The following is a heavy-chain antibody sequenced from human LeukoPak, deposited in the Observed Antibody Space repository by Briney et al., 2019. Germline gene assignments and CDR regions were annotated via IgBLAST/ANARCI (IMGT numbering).Heavy chain of an antibody. J-gene: IGHJ4*02. D-gene: IGHD2-8*01. CDR1: GYTFTSYY. V-gene: IGHV1-46*01. CDR3: ARGRDIVLMVYAPADY. Sequence: ASVKVSCKASGYTFTSYYMHWVRQAPGQGLEWMGIINPSGGSTSYAQKFQGRVTMTRGTSTSTVYMELSSLRSEDTAVYYCARGRDIVLMVYAPADYWGQGTLVTVSS. CDR2: INPSGGST.